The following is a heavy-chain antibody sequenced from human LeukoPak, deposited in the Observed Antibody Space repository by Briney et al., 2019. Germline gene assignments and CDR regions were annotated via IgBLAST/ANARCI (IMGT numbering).Heavy chain of an antibody. V-gene: IGHV4-34*01. D-gene: IGHD2-2*01. Sequence: SETLSLTCAVYGGSFSGYYWSWIRQPPGKGLEWIGEINHSGSTNYNPSLKSRVTISVDTSKNQFSLKLSSVTAADTAVYYCARADCSSTSCQYYFDYWGQGNLVTVSS. CDR2: INHSGST. CDR3: ARADCSSTSCQYYFDY. J-gene: IGHJ4*02. CDR1: GGSFSGYY.